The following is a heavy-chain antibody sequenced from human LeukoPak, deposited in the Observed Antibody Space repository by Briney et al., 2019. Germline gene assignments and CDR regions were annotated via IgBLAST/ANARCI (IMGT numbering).Heavy chain of an antibody. V-gene: IGHV3-48*04. J-gene: IGHJ5*02. Sequence: PGGSLRLSCAASGFTFSSYSMNWVRQAPGKGLEWVSYISSSSSTIYYADSVKGRFTISRDNAKNSLYLQMNSLRAEDTAVYYCARGGPYCGGDCYFPSVWFDPWGQGTLVTVSS. D-gene: IGHD2-21*02. CDR3: ARGGPYCGGDCYFPSVWFDP. CDR2: ISSSSSTI. CDR1: GFTFSSYS.